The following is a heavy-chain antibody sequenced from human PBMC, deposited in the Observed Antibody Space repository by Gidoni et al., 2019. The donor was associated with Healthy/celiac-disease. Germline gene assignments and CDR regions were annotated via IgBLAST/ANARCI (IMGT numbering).Heavy chain of an antibody. Sequence: QVQLVQSGAEVKKPGASAKVSCKASGYTFTSYGISWARQAPGQRLEWMGWISAYNGNTNYAQKLQGRVTMTTDTSTSTAYKELRSLRADDTAVYYCARDGNWNSYALDYWGQGTLVTVSS. J-gene: IGHJ4*02. CDR3: ARDGNWNSYALDY. D-gene: IGHD1-7*01. V-gene: IGHV1-18*01. CDR1: GYTFTSYG. CDR2: ISAYNGNT.